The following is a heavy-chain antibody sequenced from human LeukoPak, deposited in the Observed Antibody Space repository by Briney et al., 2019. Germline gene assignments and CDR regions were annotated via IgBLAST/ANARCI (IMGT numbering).Heavy chain of an antibody. Sequence: VASVKVSCKASGYTFTGYYMHWVRQAPGQGLEWMGWINPNSGGTNYAQKFQGRVTMTRDTSISTAYMELSRLRSDDTAVYYCARARSGSYYVYYWGQGTLVTVSS. J-gene: IGHJ4*02. CDR2: INPNSGGT. CDR1: GYTFTGYY. D-gene: IGHD1-26*01. CDR3: ARARSGSYYVYY. V-gene: IGHV1-2*02.